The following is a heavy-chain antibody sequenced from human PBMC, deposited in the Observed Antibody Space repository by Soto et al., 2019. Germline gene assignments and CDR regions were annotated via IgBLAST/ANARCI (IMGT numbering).Heavy chain of an antibody. J-gene: IGHJ4*02. CDR3: ARHGSVATKGETYDY. Sequence: GESLKISCKGSGYSFTSYWIGWVRQMPGKGLEWMGIIYPGDSDTRYSPSFQGQVTISADKSISTAYLQWSSLKASDTAMYYCARHGSVATKGETYDYSGQGILVTVS. CDR1: GYSFTSYW. CDR2: IYPGDSDT. V-gene: IGHV5-51*01. D-gene: IGHD5-12*01.